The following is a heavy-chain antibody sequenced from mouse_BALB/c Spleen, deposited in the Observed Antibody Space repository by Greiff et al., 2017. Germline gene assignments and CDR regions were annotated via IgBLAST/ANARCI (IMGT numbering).Heavy chain of an antibody. Sequence: VMLVESGPGLVAPSQSLSITCTVSGFSLTSYGVHWVRQPPGKGLEWLGVIWAGGSTNYNSALMSRLSISKDNSKSQVFLKMNSLQTDDTAMYYCARDRGYGSSYGWFAYWGQGTLVTVSA. CDR1: GFSLTSYG. D-gene: IGHD1-1*01. J-gene: IGHJ3*01. CDR2: IWAGGST. CDR3: ARDRGYGSSYGWFAY. V-gene: IGHV2-9*02.